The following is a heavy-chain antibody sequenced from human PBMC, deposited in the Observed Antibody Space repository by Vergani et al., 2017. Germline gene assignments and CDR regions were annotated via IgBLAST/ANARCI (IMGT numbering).Heavy chain of an antibody. CDR2: IIPIFGTA. V-gene: IGHV1-46*03. D-gene: IGHD3-22*01. J-gene: IGHJ4*02. Sequence: VLLVQSGAEVKKPGASVRVSCKTSGYTFTNYYIHWVRQAPGQGLEWSGAIIPIFGTANYAQKFQGRVTMTRDTSTSTVYMELSSLRSEDTAVSYCTRGWYYDSIAYWAYWVQGTLVTVSS. CDR3: TRGWYYDSIAYWAY. CDR1: GYTFTNYY.